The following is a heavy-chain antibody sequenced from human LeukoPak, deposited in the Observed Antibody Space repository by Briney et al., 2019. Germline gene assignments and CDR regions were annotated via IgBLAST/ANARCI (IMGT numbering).Heavy chain of an antibody. CDR3: AKPTSGDGSFLIVY. CDR1: GLTFSRYG. Sequence: GGTLRLFCAVSGLTFSRYGMHWARQASGKGLEGVAVTGYEGSYTYYAESVKGRFTISRDNSRNTLYLQMSSLRAEDTAVYYCAKPTSGDGSFLIVYWGQGTLVTVSS. D-gene: IGHD1-26*01. J-gene: IGHJ4*02. V-gene: IGHV3-33*06. CDR2: TGYEGSYT.